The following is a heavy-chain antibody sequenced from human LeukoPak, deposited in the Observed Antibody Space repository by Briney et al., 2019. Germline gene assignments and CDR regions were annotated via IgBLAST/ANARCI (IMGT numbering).Heavy chain of an antibody. CDR2: ISTDARTI. J-gene: IGHJ4*02. Sequence: GSLRLSCAASGFAFSTNWMHWVRQAPGKGLVWVSHISTDARTITYADFVKGRFTISRDNAKNTLYLQMNSLRAEDTALYYCVRGQATAWGLDYWGQGTLVTVSS. V-gene: IGHV3-74*01. D-gene: IGHD6-13*01. CDR3: VRGQATAWGLDY. CDR1: GFAFSTNW.